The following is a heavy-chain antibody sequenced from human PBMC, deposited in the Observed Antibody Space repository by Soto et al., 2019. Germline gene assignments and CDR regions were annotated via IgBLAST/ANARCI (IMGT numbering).Heavy chain of an antibody. V-gene: IGHV1-69*13. CDR3: ARALTGPNSPFDP. J-gene: IGHJ5*02. CDR1: GGTFSSYA. Sequence: SVKVSCKASGGTFSSYAISWVRQAPGQGLEWMGGIIPIFGTANYAQKFQGRVTITADESTSTAYMELSSLRSEDTAVYYCARALTGPNSPFDPWGQGTLVTVSS. D-gene: IGHD4-4*01. CDR2: IIPIFGTA.